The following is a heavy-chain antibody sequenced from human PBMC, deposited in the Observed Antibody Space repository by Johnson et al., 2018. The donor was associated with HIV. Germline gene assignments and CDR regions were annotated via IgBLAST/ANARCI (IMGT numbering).Heavy chain of an antibody. CDR1: GFTFSDYY. D-gene: IGHD1-14*01. J-gene: IGHJ3*02. CDR3: AKGEPVAFDI. V-gene: IGHV3-11*04. CDR2: ITSTGITV. Sequence: QVQLVESGGGLVQPGGSLRLSCAASGFTFSDYYMSWIRQAPGKGLEWVSYITSTGITVYYAASVKGRFTISRDNAKNSVYLQMNSLRPEDTAVYYCAKGEPVAFDIWGQGTMVTVSS.